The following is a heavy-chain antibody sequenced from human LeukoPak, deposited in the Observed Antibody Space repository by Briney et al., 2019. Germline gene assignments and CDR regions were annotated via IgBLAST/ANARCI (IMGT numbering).Heavy chain of an antibody. CDR1: GGSISSYY. CDR2: IYYSGST. D-gene: IGHD4/OR15-4a*01. CDR3: AKGPYLTFDY. J-gene: IGHJ4*02. V-gene: IGHV4-59*01. Sequence: SETLSLTCTVSGGSISSYYWSCIRQPPGKGLEWIGYIYYSGSTNYNPSLKSRVTISVDTSKNQFSLKLSSVTAADTAVYYCAKGPYLTFDYWGQGTLVTVSS.